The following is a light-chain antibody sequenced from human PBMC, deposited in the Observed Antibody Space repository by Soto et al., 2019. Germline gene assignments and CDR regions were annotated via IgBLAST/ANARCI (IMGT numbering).Light chain of an antibody. CDR3: HQYGSSITWT. CDR2: AAS. J-gene: IGKJ1*01. CDR1: QSVTSNY. Sequence: EVVLTQSPGTVSLSPGERATLSCRASQSVTSNYLAWYQQKPGQAPRLLIYAASSRATGIPARFSGSGSGTDLTLSISRLEPEDFAVYYCHQYGSSITWTFGQGTKVEIK. V-gene: IGKV3-20*01.